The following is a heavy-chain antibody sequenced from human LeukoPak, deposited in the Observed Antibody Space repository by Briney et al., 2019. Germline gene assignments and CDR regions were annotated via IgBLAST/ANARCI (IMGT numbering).Heavy chain of an antibody. D-gene: IGHD4-17*01. CDR1: GDSISSYY. V-gene: IGHV4-59*01. CDR3: ARYRTTSLDP. Sequence: SETLSLTCTVSGDSISSYYWSWIRQPPGKGLEWIGYIYYSGITNYNPSLKSRVTISVDTSKNQFSLKLSSVTAADTAVYYCARYRTTSLDPWGQGTLVTVSS. CDR2: IYYSGIT. J-gene: IGHJ5*02.